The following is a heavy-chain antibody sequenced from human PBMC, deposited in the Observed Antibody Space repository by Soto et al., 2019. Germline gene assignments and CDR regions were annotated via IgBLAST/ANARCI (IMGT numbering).Heavy chain of an antibody. D-gene: IGHD3-10*01. V-gene: IGHV4-34*01. Sequence: QVQLQQWGAGLLKPSETLSLTCAVYGGSFSGYQWSWIRQTPGKGLEWIGEINDSGNINYNPSLKSRVTIFLDTPKRQISLKLSSVTAADKGVYYCARGLILWFGELSRRGGYYYYMDVWGKGTTVIVSS. CDR2: INDSGNI. CDR3: ARGLILWFGELSRRGGYYYYMDV. J-gene: IGHJ6*03. CDR1: GGSFSGYQ.